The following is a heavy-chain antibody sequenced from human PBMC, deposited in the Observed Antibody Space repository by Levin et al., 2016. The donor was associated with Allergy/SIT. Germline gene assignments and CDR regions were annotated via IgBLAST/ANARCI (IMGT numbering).Heavy chain of an antibody. J-gene: IGHJ4*02. D-gene: IGHD6-19*01. CDR2: ISSSSSYT. V-gene: IGHV3-11*05. CDR3: AREAVAGGYFDY. CDR1: GFAFSDYY. Sequence: GGSLRLSCAASGFAFSDYYMSWIRQAPGKGLEWVSYISSSSSYTNYADSVKGRFTISRDNAKNSLYLQMNSLRAEDTAVYYCAREAVAGGYFDYWGQGTLVTVSS.